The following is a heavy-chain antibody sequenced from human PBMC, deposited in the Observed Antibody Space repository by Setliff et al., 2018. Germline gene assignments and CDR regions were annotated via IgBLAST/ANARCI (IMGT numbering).Heavy chain of an antibody. Sequence: GGSLRLSCAASGFTSSTIWMNWVRQAPGKGLEWVSTISGTDSNTDYADSVKGRFTISRDNSINTVFLQMDSLRAEDTAIYYCARDQARWLVAAGTFDYWGQGVLVTVSS. CDR1: GFTSSTIW. V-gene: IGHV3-23*01. J-gene: IGHJ4*02. CDR2: ISGTDSNT. D-gene: IGHD1-1*01. CDR3: ARDQARWLVAAGTFDY.